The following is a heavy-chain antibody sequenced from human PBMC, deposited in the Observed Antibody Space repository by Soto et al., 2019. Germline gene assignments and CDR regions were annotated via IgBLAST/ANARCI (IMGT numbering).Heavy chain of an antibody. Sequence: QVQLVESGGGVVQPGRSLRLSCAASGFTFSSYGMHWVRQAPGKGLGWVAVISYDGSNKYYADSVKGRFTISRDNSKNTLYLQINSLRADDTAVYYCAKDRYDFWSGYYTAGYFDYWGHETLVTVSS. D-gene: IGHD3-3*01. CDR1: GFTFSSYG. J-gene: IGHJ4*01. CDR2: ISYDGSNK. CDR3: AKDRYDFWSGYYTAGYFDY. V-gene: IGHV3-30*18.